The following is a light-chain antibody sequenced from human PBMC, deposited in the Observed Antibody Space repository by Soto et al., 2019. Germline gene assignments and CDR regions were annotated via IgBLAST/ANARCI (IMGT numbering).Light chain of an antibody. Sequence: DIVMTPSPLFLPVTAGAPASISCRSSQSLLHSNGYNYLDWYLQQAGQSPQLLIHLGSRRASGVSDRFSGSGSGTDFTLKISRVEAEYVGDYYCMQTLQSPTFGPGTKVDIK. J-gene: IGKJ3*01. V-gene: IGKV2-28*01. CDR3: MQTLQSPT. CDR2: LGS. CDR1: QSLLHSNGYNY.